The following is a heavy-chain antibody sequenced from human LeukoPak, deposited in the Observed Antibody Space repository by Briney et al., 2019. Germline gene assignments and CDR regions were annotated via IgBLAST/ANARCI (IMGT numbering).Heavy chain of an antibody. CDR2: ISSGGTTI. J-gene: IGHJ4*02. D-gene: IGHD3-3*01. CDR1: GFIFSSHS. V-gene: IGHV3-48*01. CDR3: ARGSGRISIFGVPY. Sequence: GGSLRLSCSGSGFIFSSHSMNWVRQAPGRGLEWVSDISSGGTTINYADSVKGRFTISRDNAKNSVYLQMNSLRAEDTAMYYCARGSGRISIFGVPYWGQGTLVTVSS.